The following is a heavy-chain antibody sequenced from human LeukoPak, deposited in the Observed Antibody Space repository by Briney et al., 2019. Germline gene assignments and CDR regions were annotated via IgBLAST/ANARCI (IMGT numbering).Heavy chain of an antibody. J-gene: IGHJ4*02. CDR3: ASHDSGSDNYFDY. V-gene: IGHV4-39*01. CDR1: GGSISSSSYY. Sequence: PSETLSLTCTVSGGSISSSSYYWGWIRQPPGKGLEWIGSIYYSGSTYYNPSLKSRVTISVDTSKNQFSLKLGSVTAADTAVYYCASHDSGSDNYFDYWGQGTLVTVSS. D-gene: IGHD1-26*01. CDR2: IYYSGST.